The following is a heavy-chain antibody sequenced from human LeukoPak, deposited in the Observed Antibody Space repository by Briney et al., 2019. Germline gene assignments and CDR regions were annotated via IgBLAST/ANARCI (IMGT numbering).Heavy chain of an antibody. CDR3: VREYSSSSGRAFDM. V-gene: IGHV3-74*01. D-gene: IGHD6-6*01. CDR2: ISTDGSST. J-gene: IGHJ3*02. CDR1: GFTFSSYW. Sequence: GGSLRLSCAASGFTFSSYWMHWVRQAPGKGLVWVSRISTDGSSTNSADSVKGRLTISRDNAKNTLYLQMNSLRAEDTAVYYCVREYSSSSGRAFDMWGQGTMVTVSS.